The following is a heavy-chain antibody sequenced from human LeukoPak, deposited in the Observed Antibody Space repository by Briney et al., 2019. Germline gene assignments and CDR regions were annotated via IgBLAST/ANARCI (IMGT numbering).Heavy chain of an antibody. CDR1: GGSISSGSYY. D-gene: IGHD5-18*01. CDR3: ARWSGYSYE. CDR2: IYTSGST. J-gene: IGHJ4*02. Sequence: SETLSLTCTVPGGSISSGSYYWSWIRQPAGKGLEWIGRIYTSGSTNYNPSLKSRVTISVDTSKNQFSLKLSSVTAADTAVYYCARWSGYSYEWGQGTLVTVSS. V-gene: IGHV4-61*02.